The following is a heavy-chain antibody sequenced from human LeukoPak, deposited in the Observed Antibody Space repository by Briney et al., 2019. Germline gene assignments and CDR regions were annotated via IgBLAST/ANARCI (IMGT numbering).Heavy chain of an antibody. CDR1: GFTFTSSA. V-gene: IGHV1-58*01. Sequence: SVKVSCKASGFTFTSSAVQWVRQARAQGLEWIGWIDVGSGNTNYAQKFQERVTINRDMSTSTAYMELSSLRSEDTAVYYCATDDVTTGTKTALGYWGQGTLVTVSS. CDR3: ATDDVTTGTKTALGY. J-gene: IGHJ4*02. D-gene: IGHD1-1*01. CDR2: IDVGSGNT.